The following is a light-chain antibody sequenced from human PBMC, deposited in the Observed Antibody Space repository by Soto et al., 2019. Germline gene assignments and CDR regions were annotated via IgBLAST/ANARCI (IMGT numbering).Light chain of an antibody. CDR1: GSKTGAGND. CDR3: QSYDTSLSGFYV. CDR2: GNT. J-gene: IGLJ1*01. Sequence: QSVLTQPPSVSGAPGQRATISGTGSGSKTGAGNDVHWYQLLPGTPPKLLTYGNTNRPSGVPDRFSGSKSGTSASLAITGLQAEDEADYYCQSYDTSLSGFYVFGTGTKLTVL. V-gene: IGLV1-40*01.